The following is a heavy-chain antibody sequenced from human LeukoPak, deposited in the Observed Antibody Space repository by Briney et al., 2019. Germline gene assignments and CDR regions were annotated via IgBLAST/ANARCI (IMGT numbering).Heavy chain of an antibody. Sequence: ASVKVSCKASGYTFTSYGISWVRQAPGQGLEWMGWINTNTGNPTYAQGFTGRFVFSLDTSVSTAYLQISSLKAEDTAVYYCARVRNEDARVIDYWGQGTLVTVSS. J-gene: IGHJ4*02. CDR3: ARVRNEDARVIDY. V-gene: IGHV7-4-1*02. CDR1: GYTFTSYG. CDR2: INTNTGNP. D-gene: IGHD2-2*01.